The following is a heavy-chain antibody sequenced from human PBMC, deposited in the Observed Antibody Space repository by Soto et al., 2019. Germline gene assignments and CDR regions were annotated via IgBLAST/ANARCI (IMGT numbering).Heavy chain of an antibody. Sequence: PGGSLRLSCAASGFPFSSYSINWVRQAPGKGLEWVSSISSSSSYIYYADSVKGRFTISRDNAKNSLYLQMNSLRYEDTAVYYCGCLPAALVAFDIGGQGTMVIVSS. D-gene: IGHD2-2*01. CDR3: GCLPAALVAFDI. J-gene: IGHJ3*02. V-gene: IGHV3-21*01. CDR1: GFPFSSYS. CDR2: ISSSSSYI.